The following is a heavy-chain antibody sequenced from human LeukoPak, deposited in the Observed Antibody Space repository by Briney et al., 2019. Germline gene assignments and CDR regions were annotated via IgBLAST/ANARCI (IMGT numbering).Heavy chain of an antibody. J-gene: IGHJ3*02. D-gene: IGHD3-10*01. CDR2: IISDGSST. CDR3: ATDGGYAFDI. CDR1: XXXXXXXX. V-gene: IGHV3-74*01. Sequence: GGSLRLSXAAXXXXXXXXXXXXVXXXXXXXLVWVSXIISDGSSTTYAGXVKGRFTISRDNAKNMLYLQMNNLXAEDTAVYYCATDGGYAFDIWGQGTMVTVSS.